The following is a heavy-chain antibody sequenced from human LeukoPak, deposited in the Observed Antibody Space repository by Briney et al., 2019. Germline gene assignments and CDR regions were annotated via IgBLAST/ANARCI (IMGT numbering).Heavy chain of an antibody. Sequence: SETLSLTCAVYGGSFSGYYWNWIRQPPGKGLEWIGEINHSGSTNYNPSLKSQVTISVDTSKNQFSLKLSSVTAADTAVYYCARGRVGATSPLGYWGQGTLVTVSS. D-gene: IGHD1-26*01. CDR2: INHSGST. V-gene: IGHV4-34*01. CDR3: ARGRVGATSPLGY. CDR1: GGSFSGYY. J-gene: IGHJ4*02.